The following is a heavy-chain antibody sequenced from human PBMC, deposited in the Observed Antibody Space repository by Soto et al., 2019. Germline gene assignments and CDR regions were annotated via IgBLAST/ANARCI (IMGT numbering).Heavy chain of an antibody. CDR1: GGSISSGGYY. V-gene: IGHV4-31*03. J-gene: IGHJ3*02. CDR2: IYYSGST. Sequence: SETLSLTCTVSGGSISSGGYYWNWVRQHPGKGLEWIGYIYYSGSTYYNPSLKSRVTVSIDTSKNQFSLKLTSVTAADTAVYYCARGTLGFCSSASCFTDAFDIWGQGTMVTVSS. D-gene: IGHD2-2*01. CDR3: ARGTLGFCSSASCFTDAFDI.